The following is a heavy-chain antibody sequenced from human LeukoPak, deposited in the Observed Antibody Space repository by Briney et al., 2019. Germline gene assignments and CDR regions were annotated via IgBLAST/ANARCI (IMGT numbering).Heavy chain of an antibody. D-gene: IGHD5-18*01. Sequence: GGSLRLSCAASGFTFSTYAMSWVRQAPGKGLEWVSSISVSGGSTYYADSVKGRFTISRDNSKNTLYLQMNSLRAEDTAVYYCARQTAMATDYWGQGTLVTVSS. CDR2: ISVSGGST. V-gene: IGHV3-23*01. J-gene: IGHJ4*02. CDR1: GFTFSTYA. CDR3: ARQTAMATDY.